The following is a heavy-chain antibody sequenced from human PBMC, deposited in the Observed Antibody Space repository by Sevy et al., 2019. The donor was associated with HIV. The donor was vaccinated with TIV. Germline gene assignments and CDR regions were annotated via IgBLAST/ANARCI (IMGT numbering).Heavy chain of an antibody. CDR2: IWYDGSNK. V-gene: IGHV3-33*01. D-gene: IGHD3-22*01. CDR3: AMNYYDSSGSSFFFDY. CDR1: GFTFSSYG. J-gene: IGHJ4*02. Sequence: GGSLRLSCAASGFTFSSYGMHWVRQAPGKGLEWVAVIWYDGSNKYYADSVKGRFTISRDNSKNTLYLQMNNLRAEDTAVYYCAMNYYDSSGSSFFFDYWGQGTLVTVSS.